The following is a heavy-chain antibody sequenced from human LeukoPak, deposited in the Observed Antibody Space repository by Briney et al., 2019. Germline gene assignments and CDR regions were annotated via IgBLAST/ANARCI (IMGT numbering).Heavy chain of an antibody. V-gene: IGHV3-74*01. CDR2: INSDGSST. CDR3: ARDDRGSFDS. Sequence: GASLRPSCAASGFTFRSYWMHWVRQVPGKGLVWVSRINSDGSSTNYADSVKGRFTISRDNAKNTLFLQMNSLRAEDTAVFYCARDDRGSFDSWGQGTLVTVSS. D-gene: IGHD3-16*01. CDR1: GFTFRSYW. J-gene: IGHJ4*02.